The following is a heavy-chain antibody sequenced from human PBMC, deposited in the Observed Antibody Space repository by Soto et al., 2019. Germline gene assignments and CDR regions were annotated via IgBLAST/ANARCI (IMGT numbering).Heavy chain of an antibody. V-gene: IGHV3-9*01. Sequence: EVQLVESGGGLVQPGRSLRLSCAASGFTFDDFAMHWVRQGPGKGLEWVSGISWNSGSIGYADSVKGRFTISRDNAKNSLYLQMNSLRAEDTALYYCAKDHELWTATGTTGFDYWGQGTLVTVSS. CDR1: GFTFDDFA. CDR3: AKDHELWTATGTTGFDY. D-gene: IGHD1-1*01. J-gene: IGHJ4*02. CDR2: ISWNSGSI.